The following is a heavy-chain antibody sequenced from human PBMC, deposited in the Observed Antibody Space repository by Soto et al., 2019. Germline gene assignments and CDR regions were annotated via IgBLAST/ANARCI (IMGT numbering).Heavy chain of an antibody. D-gene: IGHD6-13*01. CDR2: IYYTGST. V-gene: IGHV4-59*01. J-gene: IGHJ4*02. Sequence: SETLSLTCTVSGGSITNYYWSWIRQPPGKGLEWIGYIYYTGSTNYNPSLKSRVTISVDTSKNQCSLTLSAVTAADTAVYYCARVKGSTWSFFDSWGQGTPVTVS. CDR1: GGSITNYY. CDR3: ARVKGSTWSFFDS.